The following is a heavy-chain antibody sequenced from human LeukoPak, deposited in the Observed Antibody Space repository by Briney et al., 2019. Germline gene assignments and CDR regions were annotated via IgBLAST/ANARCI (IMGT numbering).Heavy chain of an antibody. J-gene: IGHJ6*03. CDR3: AREYGDYLNYMDV. Sequence: ASVKVSCKASGYTFTTYAMNWVRQAPGQGLEWMGWINTNTGNPTYAQGFTGRFVFSLGTSVSTAYLQISSLKAEDTAVYYCAREYGDYLNYMDVWGKGTTVTVSS. D-gene: IGHD4-17*01. CDR1: GYTFTTYA. V-gene: IGHV7-4-1*02. CDR2: INTNTGNP.